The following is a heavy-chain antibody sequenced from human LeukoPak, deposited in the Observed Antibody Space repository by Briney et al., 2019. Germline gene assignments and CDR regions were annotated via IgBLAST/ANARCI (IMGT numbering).Heavy chain of an antibody. Sequence: GGSLRLSCAASGFTFSSYAMSWVRQAPGKGLEWVSAISGSGGSTYYADSVKGRFTISRDNSKNTLYLQMDSLRAEDTAVYYCAKPLGIAAAGIPDYWGQGTLVTVSS. J-gene: IGHJ4*02. CDR2: ISGSGGST. D-gene: IGHD6-13*01. CDR3: AKPLGIAAAGIPDY. CDR1: GFTFSSYA. V-gene: IGHV3-23*01.